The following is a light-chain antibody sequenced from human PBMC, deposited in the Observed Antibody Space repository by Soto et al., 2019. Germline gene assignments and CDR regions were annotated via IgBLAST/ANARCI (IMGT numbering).Light chain of an antibody. Sequence: AIRMTQSPSSFSASTGDRVTITCRASQGISSYLAWYQQKPGKAPKLLIYAASTLQSGVPSRFSGSGSGTDFTLTSSCLQSEDFATYYCQQYDSYPNTFGQGTKLEIK. CDR3: QQYDSYPNT. CDR2: AAS. V-gene: IGKV1-8*01. CDR1: QGISSY. J-gene: IGKJ2*01.